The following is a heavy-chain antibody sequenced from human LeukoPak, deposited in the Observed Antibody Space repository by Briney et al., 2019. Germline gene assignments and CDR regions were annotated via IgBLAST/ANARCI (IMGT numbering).Heavy chain of an antibody. Sequence: ASVKVSCKASGYTFTSYGISWVRQAPGQGLEWMGWISAYNGNTNYAQKLQGRVTMTTDTSTSTAYMELRSLRSDDTAVYYCAREVIRYCSGGSCPLPDYWGQGTPVTVSS. V-gene: IGHV1-18*01. D-gene: IGHD2-15*01. CDR2: ISAYNGNT. CDR3: AREVIRYCSGGSCPLPDY. J-gene: IGHJ4*02. CDR1: GYTFTSYG.